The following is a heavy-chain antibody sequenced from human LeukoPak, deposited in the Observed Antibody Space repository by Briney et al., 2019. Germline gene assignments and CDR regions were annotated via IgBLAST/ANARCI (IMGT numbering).Heavy chain of an antibody. CDR3: ARGVGYYDSSGYYERVVVFDP. CDR2: IYYSGST. CDR1: GGSISSSTYY. D-gene: IGHD3-22*01. J-gene: IGHJ5*02. Sequence: KSSETLSLTCTVSGGSISSSTYYWGWIRQPPGRGLEWIGTIYYSGSTYYNPSLRSRVTVSVDTSKNQFSLKLSSVTAADTAVYYCARGVGYYDSSGYYERVVVFDPWGQGTLVTVSS. V-gene: IGHV4-39*07.